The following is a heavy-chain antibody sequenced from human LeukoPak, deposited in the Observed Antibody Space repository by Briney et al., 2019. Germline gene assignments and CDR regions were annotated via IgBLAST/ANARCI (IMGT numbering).Heavy chain of an antibody. Sequence: PGGSLRLSCAASGFTFSSYWMSWVRQAPGKGLEWVANIKQDGSEKYYVDSVKGRFTISRDNAKNSLFLQMNSLRAEDTAVYYCAKDLLTYYDFWSGYSPEDAFDIWGQGTMVTVSS. D-gene: IGHD3-3*01. CDR3: AKDLLTYYDFWSGYSPEDAFDI. CDR1: GFTFSSYW. J-gene: IGHJ3*02. CDR2: IKQDGSEK. V-gene: IGHV3-7*03.